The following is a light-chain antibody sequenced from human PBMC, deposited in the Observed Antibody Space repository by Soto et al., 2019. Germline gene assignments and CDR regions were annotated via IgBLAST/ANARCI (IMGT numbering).Light chain of an antibody. Sequence: DIQMTQSPSTLSASVGDRVTITCRASQSISSWLARYQQKPGKAPKLLIYKASSLESVVPSRFSGIGCGTEFTLTISSLQPDDLATYYCQQYNSFPTFGQGTKVEIK. V-gene: IGKV1-5*03. CDR2: KAS. J-gene: IGKJ1*01. CDR1: QSISSW. CDR3: QQYNSFPT.